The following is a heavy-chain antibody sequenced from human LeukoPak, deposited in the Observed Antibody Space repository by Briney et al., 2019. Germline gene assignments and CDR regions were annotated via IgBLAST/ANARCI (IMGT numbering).Heavy chain of an antibody. V-gene: IGHV1-69*04. D-gene: IGHD4-17*01. CDR3: ARAKEGGYGDYVLGEFDD. CDR2: IIPILGIA. Sequence: GASVTVSCKASGGTFSSYAISWVRQAPGQGLEWMGRIIPILGIANYAQKFQGRVTITADKSTSTAYMELSSLRSEDTAVYYCARAKEGGYGDYVLGEFDDWGQGTLVTVSS. CDR1: GGTFSSYA. J-gene: IGHJ5*02.